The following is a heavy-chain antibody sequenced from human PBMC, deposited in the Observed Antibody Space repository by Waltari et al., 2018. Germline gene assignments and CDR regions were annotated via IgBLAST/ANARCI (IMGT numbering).Heavy chain of an antibody. D-gene: IGHD2-15*01. CDR2: MNPNSGNT. V-gene: IGHV1-8*01. CDR1: GYTFTSYD. Sequence: KVSCETSGYTFTSYDINWVRQATGQGLEWMGWMNPNSGNTGYAQKFQGRVSMTRNTSISTAYMELSSLRSEDTAVYYCARRYCSGGSCNEKRFDQWGQGTLVTVSS. CDR3: ARRYCSGGSCNEKRFDQ. J-gene: IGHJ4*02.